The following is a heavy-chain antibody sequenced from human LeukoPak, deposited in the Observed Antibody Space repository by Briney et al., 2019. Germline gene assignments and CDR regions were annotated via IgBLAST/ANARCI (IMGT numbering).Heavy chain of an antibody. CDR3: AKAANARIAAAIDH. CDR1: GFTFSSYW. V-gene: IGHV3-23*01. D-gene: IGHD6-13*01. J-gene: IGHJ4*02. Sequence: GGSLRLSCAASGFTFSSYWMSWVRQAPGKGLEWVSAISGSGGSTYYADSVKGRFTISRDNSKNTLYLQMNSLRAEDTAVYYCAKAANARIAAAIDHWGQGTLVTVSS. CDR2: ISGSGGST.